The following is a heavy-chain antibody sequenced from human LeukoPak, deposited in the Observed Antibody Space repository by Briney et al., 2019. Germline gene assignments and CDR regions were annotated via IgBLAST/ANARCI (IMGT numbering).Heavy chain of an antibody. CDR1: GFIFSSYV. V-gene: IGHV3-30*03. CDR3: ARDPGATLSYAMDA. J-gene: IGHJ6*02. CDR2: ISYDGNDK. D-gene: IGHD1-26*01. Sequence: PGGSLRLSCAASGFIFSSYVMHWVRQAPGKGLEWVTLISYDGNDKEYGDSVRGRFTSSRDNSKNTLYLQMNSLRAEDTAVYYCARDPGATLSYAMDAWGQGTAVTVSS.